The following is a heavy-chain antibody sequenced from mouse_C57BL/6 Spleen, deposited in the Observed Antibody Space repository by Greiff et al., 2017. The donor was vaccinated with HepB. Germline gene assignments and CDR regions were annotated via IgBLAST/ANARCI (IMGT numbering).Heavy chain of an antibody. J-gene: IGHJ2*01. V-gene: IGHV1-61*01. Sequence: QVQLKQPGAELVRPGSSVKLSCKASGYTFTSYWMDWVKQRPGQGLEWIGNIYPSDSETHYNQKFKDKATLTVDKSSSTAYMQLSSLTSEDSAVYYCARGGSDYYFDYWGQGTTLTVSS. CDR1: GYTFTSYW. CDR2: IYPSDSET. CDR3: ARGGSDYYFDY.